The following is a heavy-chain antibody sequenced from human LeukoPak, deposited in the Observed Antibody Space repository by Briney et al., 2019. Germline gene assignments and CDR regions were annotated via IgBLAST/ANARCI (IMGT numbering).Heavy chain of an antibody. V-gene: IGHV3-30-3*01. CDR2: ISYDGSNK. CDR3: ARDRGLYSSGWYAFDI. J-gene: IGHJ3*02. CDR1: GFTFSGYP. Sequence: GKSLRLSCAASGFTFSGYPIHWVRQAPGKGLEWVAVISYDGSNKYYADSVKGRFTISRDNSKNTLYLQMNSLRAEDTAVYYCARDRGLYSSGWYAFDIWGQGTMVTVSS. D-gene: IGHD6-19*01.